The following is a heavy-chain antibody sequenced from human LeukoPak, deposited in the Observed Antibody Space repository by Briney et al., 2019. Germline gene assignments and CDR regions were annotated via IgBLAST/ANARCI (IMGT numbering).Heavy chain of an antibody. CDR2: ISYDGSNK. CDR1: GFTFSSYA. V-gene: IGHV3-30-3*01. CDR3: ARGGSYYYDSSGYH. Sequence: GGSLRLSCAASGFTFSSYAMHWVRQAPGKGLEWVAVISYDGSNKYYADSVKGRFTISRDNSKNTLYLQMNSLRAEDTAVYYCARGGSYYYDSSGYHWGQGTLVTVSS. D-gene: IGHD3-22*01. J-gene: IGHJ5*02.